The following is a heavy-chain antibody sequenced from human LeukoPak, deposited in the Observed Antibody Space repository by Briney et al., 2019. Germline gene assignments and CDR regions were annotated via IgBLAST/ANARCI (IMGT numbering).Heavy chain of an antibody. V-gene: IGHV1-8*01. CDR2: MNPNSGNT. J-gene: IGHJ4*02. CDR1: GYTFTNYD. CDR3: ARGIGSTTVTTLEYYFDY. Sequence: ASVKVSCKAFGYTFTNYDINWVRQATGQGLEWMGWMNPNSGNTGYAQKFQGRVSMTRNTSISTAYMELSSLRSEDTAVYYCARGIGSTTVTTLEYYFDYWGQGTLVTVSS. D-gene: IGHD4-17*01.